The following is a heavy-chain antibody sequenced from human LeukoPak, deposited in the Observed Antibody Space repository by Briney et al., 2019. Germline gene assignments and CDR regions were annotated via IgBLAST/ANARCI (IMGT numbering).Heavy chain of an antibody. Sequence: SETLSLTCAVSGGSISSSNWWSWVRQPPGKGLEWIGEIHHSGSTNYNPSLKSRVTISVDKSKNQFSLKLSSVTAADTAVYYCARDIQRGITMVRGPPDWGQGTLVTVSS. V-gene: IGHV4-4*02. CDR2: IHHSGST. D-gene: IGHD3-10*01. CDR1: GGSISSSNW. CDR3: ARDIQRGITMVRGPPD. J-gene: IGHJ4*02.